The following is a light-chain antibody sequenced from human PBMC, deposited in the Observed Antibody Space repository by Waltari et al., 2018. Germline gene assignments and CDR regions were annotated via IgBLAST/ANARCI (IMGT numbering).Light chain of an antibody. CDR2: GTF. J-gene: IGKJ1*01. CDR1: QSVGTS. V-gene: IGKV3-20*01. CDR3: QHYVRLPAT. Sequence: IVLTQSPGTLSLSPGERATISCRASQSVGTSLAWYQQKRGQAPRLLIYGTFSRATGIPDRFSGSGSGTDFSLTISRLEPEDYAVYYCQHYVRLPATFGQGTKVEIK.